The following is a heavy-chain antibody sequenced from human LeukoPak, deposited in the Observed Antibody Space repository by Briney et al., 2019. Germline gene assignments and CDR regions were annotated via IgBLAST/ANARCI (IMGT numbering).Heavy chain of an antibody. CDR1: GGSFSGYY. V-gene: IGHV4-34*01. D-gene: IGHD6-13*01. CDR2: INHLGNT. J-gene: IGHJ5*01. CDR3: ARRSGGFSSSWFDY. Sequence: SETLSLTCAVYGGSFSGYYWSWIRQPPGERLEWIKEINHLGNTNYNPSLQSRVTISVDTSKNQFSLTVNSVTAADTAIYYCARRSGGFSSSWFDYWGRGTLVTVSS.